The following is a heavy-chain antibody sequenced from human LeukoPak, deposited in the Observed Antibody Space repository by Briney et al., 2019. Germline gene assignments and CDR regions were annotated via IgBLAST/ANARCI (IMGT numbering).Heavy chain of an antibody. Sequence: GGSPRLSCAASGFTFSISSMSWVRQAPGKGLEWVSSIGGSSGSTYYADSVKGRFTISRDNSKNTLYLQMNSLRAEDTAVYYCARYHTGYYPYFDYWGQGTLVTVSS. CDR1: GFTFSISS. D-gene: IGHD3-9*01. J-gene: IGHJ4*02. V-gene: IGHV3-23*01. CDR2: IGGSSGST. CDR3: ARYHTGYYPYFDY.